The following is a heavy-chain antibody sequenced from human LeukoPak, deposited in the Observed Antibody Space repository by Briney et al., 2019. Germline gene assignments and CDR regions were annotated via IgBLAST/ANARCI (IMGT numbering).Heavy chain of an antibody. V-gene: IGHV4-59*08. J-gene: IGHJ6*02. D-gene: IGHD2-15*01. Sequence: SETLSLTCTVSGGSISIYYWSWIRQPPGKGLEWIGYISYCGSTNYIPSLKSRVTISVETSSNQSSLKPSSVTAADTAVYCCARHVRGVVVVKPHIGMDVWGQGTTVTVSS. CDR1: GGSISIYY. CDR3: ARHVRGVVVVKPHIGMDV. CDR2: ISYCGST.